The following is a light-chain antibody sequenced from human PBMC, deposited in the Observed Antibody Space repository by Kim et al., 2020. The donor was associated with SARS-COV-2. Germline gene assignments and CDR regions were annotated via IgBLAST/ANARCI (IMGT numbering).Light chain of an antibody. CDR1: RSNIGSNY. Sequence: QSVLTQPPSASGTPGQRVTISCSGSRSNIGSNYVYWYQQLPGTAPKLLIYRNNQRPSGVPDRFSGSKSGTSASLAISGLRSEDEADYYCAAWDDSLSVLFGGGTQLTVL. V-gene: IGLV1-47*01. CDR3: AAWDDSLSVL. J-gene: IGLJ2*01. CDR2: RNN.